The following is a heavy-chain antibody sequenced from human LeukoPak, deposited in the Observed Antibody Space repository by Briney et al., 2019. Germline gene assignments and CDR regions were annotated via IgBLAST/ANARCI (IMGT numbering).Heavy chain of an antibody. CDR1: GYTFTSYG. V-gene: IGHV1-18*01. Sequence: GASVKVSCKASGYTFTSYGISWVRQAPGQVLEWMGWISAYNGDTNYAQKLQGRVTMTTDTSTSTAYMELRSLRSDDTAVYYCARRDDYGDLNWFDPWGQGTLVTVSS. J-gene: IGHJ5*02. D-gene: IGHD4-17*01. CDR3: ARRDDYGDLNWFDP. CDR2: ISAYNGDT.